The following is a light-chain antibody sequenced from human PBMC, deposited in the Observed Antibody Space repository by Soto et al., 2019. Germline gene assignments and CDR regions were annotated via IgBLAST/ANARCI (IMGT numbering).Light chain of an antibody. Sequence: DIQMTQSPSTLSGSVGDRVTITCRASETISSCVAWYQQKPGKAPKLLIYEASTLQSGVPSRFSGSGSGTEFTLTLSSLQPDDFATYYCQHYNSYSEAFGQGTKVDIK. CDR3: QHYNSYSEA. V-gene: IGKV1-5*03. J-gene: IGKJ1*01. CDR1: ETISSC. CDR2: EAS.